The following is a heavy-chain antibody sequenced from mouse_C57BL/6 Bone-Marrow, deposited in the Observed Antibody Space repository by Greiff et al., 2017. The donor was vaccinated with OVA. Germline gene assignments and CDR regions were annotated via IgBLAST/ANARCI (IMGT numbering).Heavy chain of an antibody. J-gene: IGHJ2*01. Sequence: EVHLVESGGGLVKPGGSLKLSCAASGFTFSSYAMSWVRQTPDKRLEWVATISDGGSYTYYPDNVKGRFTISRDNAKNNLYLQMSHLKSEDTAMYYCARDRYGNLYYFDYWGQGTTLTVSS. CDR2: ISDGGSYT. CDR3: ARDRYGNLYYFDY. V-gene: IGHV5-4*01. D-gene: IGHD2-1*01. CDR1: GFTFSSYA.